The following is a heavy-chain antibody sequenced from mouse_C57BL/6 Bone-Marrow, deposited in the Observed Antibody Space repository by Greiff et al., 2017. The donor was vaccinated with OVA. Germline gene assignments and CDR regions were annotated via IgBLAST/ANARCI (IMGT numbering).Heavy chain of an antibody. J-gene: IGHJ2*01. CDR2: INPNNGGT. CDR1: GYTFTDYY. Sequence: VQLQQSGPELVKPGASVKISCKASGYTFTDYYMNWVKQSHGKSLEWIGDINPNNGGTSYNEKFKGKATLTVDKSSSTAYMELRSLTSEDSAVYYCARRYGNYLDCWGQGTTLTVSS. V-gene: IGHV1-26*01. D-gene: IGHD2-1*01. CDR3: ARRYGNYLDC.